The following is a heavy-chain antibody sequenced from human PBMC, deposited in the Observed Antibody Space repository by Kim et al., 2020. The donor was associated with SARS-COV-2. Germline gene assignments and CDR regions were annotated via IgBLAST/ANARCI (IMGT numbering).Heavy chain of an antibody. CDR3: AKDIEPGIAAAGKLYGWFDP. Sequence: RFTISRDNAKNSLYLQMNSLRAEDTALYYCAKDIEPGIAAAGKLYGWFDPWGQGTLVTVSS. J-gene: IGHJ5*02. D-gene: IGHD6-13*01. V-gene: IGHV3-9*01.